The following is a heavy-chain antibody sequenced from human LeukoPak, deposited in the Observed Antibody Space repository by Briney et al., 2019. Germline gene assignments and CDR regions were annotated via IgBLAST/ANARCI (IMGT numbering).Heavy chain of an antibody. D-gene: IGHD3-22*01. CDR1: GYTFTGYY. CDR2: INPNSGGT. J-gene: IGHJ4*02. V-gene: IGHV1-2*02. Sequence: GASVKVSCKASGYTFTGYYMHWVRQAPGQGLEWMGWINPNSGGTNYAQKFQGRVTMTRGTSISTAYMELSRLRSADTAVYYCARDRPEYYYDSSGYMVHYFDYWGQGTLVTVSS. CDR3: ARDRPEYYYDSSGYMVHYFDY.